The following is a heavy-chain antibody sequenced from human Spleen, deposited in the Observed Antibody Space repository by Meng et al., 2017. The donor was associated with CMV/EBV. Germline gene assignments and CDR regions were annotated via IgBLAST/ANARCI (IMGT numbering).Heavy chain of an antibody. CDR1: GFTFRTHT. J-gene: IGHJ4*02. Sequence: GESLKISCTASGFTFRTHTIHWVRQAPGKGLDWVALISYDGSNKYYADSVKGRFTISRDNSKNTLYLQMNSLRAEDTAVYYCAKYSAVGERLYYFDYWGQGALVTVSS. D-gene: IGHD2-21*01. CDR3: AKYSAVGERLYYFDY. CDR2: ISYDGSNK. V-gene: IGHV3-30*04.